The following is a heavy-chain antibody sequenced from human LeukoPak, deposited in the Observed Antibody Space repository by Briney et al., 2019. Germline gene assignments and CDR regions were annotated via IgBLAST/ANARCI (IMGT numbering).Heavy chain of an antibody. D-gene: IGHD2-21*02. Sequence: SQTLSLTCTVSGGSISSGGYYWSWICQHPGKGLEWIGYIYYSGSTYYNPSLKSRVTISVDTSKNQFSLKLSSVTAADTAVYYCARGYGGDGVDYWGQGTLVIVSS. CDR1: GGSISSGGYY. CDR2: IYYSGST. CDR3: ARGYGGDGVDY. V-gene: IGHV4-31*03. J-gene: IGHJ4*02.